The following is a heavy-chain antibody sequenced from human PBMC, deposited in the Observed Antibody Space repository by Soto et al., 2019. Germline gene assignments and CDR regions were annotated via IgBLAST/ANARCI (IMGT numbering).Heavy chain of an antibody. J-gene: IGHJ4*02. CDR3: ASAGLATAIGGYYFDY. D-gene: IGHD2-2*02. CDR1: GGSISSYY. V-gene: IGHV4-59*12. CDR2: IYYSGST. Sequence: PSETLSLTCTVSGGSISSYYWSWIRQPPGKGLEWIGYIYYSGSTNYNPSLKSRVTISVDTSKNQFSLKLSSVTAADTAVYYCASAGLATAIGGYYFDYWGQGTLVTVSS.